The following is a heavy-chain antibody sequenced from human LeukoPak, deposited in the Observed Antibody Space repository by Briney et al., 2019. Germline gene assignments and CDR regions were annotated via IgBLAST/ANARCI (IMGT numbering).Heavy chain of an antibody. CDR1: GYTLTEMS. Sequence: ASVEVSCKVSGYTLTEMSIHWVRQAPGKGLEWMGRFDPEDGETIYTQKFQGRVTMTEDTSTDTAYMELTSLRSEDTAVYYCATDFYRGLQFDYWGQGTLVIVSS. V-gene: IGHV1-24*01. J-gene: IGHJ4*02. CDR2: FDPEDGET. D-gene: IGHD2/OR15-2a*01. CDR3: ATDFYRGLQFDY.